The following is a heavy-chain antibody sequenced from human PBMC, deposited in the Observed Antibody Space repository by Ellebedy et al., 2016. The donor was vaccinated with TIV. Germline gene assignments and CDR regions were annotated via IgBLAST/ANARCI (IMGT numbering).Heavy chain of an antibody. D-gene: IGHD4-17*01. Sequence: AASVKVSCKASGYTFTDYVMSWVRQAPGQRLEWMGWINTYNGNTNYAQTLQGRVTMTTDTSTTTAYMELRSLRSHDTAMYYCARVHDFGDYNYFSYGMDVWGQGTAVTVSS. V-gene: IGHV1-18*04. J-gene: IGHJ6*02. CDR2: INTYNGNT. CDR1: GYTFTDYV. CDR3: ARVHDFGDYNYFSYGMDV.